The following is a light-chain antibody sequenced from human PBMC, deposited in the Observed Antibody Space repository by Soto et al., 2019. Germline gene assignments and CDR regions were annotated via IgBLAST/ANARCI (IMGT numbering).Light chain of an antibody. CDR2: AAS. Sequence: DIQMTQSPSSLSASVGDRVTITCRASQGISNYLAWYQQKPGKVPKLLIYAASTLQSGVPSRFSGSGSGTDFTLTISSLQPEDVAVYYCQQYGSSPPYTFGQGTKLEIK. CDR1: QGISNY. CDR3: QQYGSSPPYT. J-gene: IGKJ2*01. V-gene: IGKV1-27*01.